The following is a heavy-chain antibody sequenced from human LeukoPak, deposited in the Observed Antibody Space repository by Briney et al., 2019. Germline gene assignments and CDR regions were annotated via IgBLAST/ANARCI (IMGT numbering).Heavy chain of an antibody. Sequence: ASVKVSCKVSGYTLTELSMHWVRQAPGKGLEWMGGFDPEDGETIYAQKFQGRVTMTEDTSTDTAYMELSSLRSEDTAVYYCATDHRPDSGSHHYYYYYAMDVWGQGTTVTVSS. V-gene: IGHV1-24*01. CDR2: FDPEDGET. D-gene: IGHD6-19*01. J-gene: IGHJ6*02. CDR1: GYTLTELS. CDR3: ATDHRPDSGSHHYYYYYAMDV.